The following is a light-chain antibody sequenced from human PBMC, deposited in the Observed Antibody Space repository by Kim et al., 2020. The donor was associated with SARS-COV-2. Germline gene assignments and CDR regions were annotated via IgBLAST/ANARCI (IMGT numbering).Light chain of an antibody. CDR2: GRN. V-gene: IGLV3-19*01. J-gene: IGLJ3*02. CDR1: GLRCYY. CDR3: CCRDRNAGRV. Sequence: VAVGKTVNTPCEGDGLRCYYASWYQKKPGQATLLVMYGRNNRPSGTPGRFAGSASEETASLTITGAQAEDEADYCCCCRDRNAGRVFGGGTQLTVL.